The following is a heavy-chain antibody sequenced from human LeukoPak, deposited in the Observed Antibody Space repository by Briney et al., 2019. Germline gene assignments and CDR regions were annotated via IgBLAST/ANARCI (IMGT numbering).Heavy chain of an antibody. CDR2: ISSSSSYT. D-gene: IGHD3-10*01. Sequence: GGSLRLSCAASGFTFSSYSMNWVRQAPGKGLEWVSSISSSSSYTYYADSVKGRFTISRDNAKKSLYLQTNSLRAEDTAVYYCARDTAGVDDAFDIWGQGTMVTVSS. V-gene: IGHV3-21*01. J-gene: IGHJ3*02. CDR1: GFTFSSYS. CDR3: ARDTAGVDDAFDI.